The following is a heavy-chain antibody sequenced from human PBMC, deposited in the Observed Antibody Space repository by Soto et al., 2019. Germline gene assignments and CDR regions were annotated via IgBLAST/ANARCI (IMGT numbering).Heavy chain of an antibody. J-gene: IGHJ4*02. CDR3: AKDSSYDSSGYYAY. CDR2: ISGSGVST. D-gene: IGHD3-22*01. CDR1: GFTFSSYA. Sequence: GGSLRLSCAASGFTFSSYAMSWGRQGPGKGLEWGSAISGSGVSTYYADSVKGRFTISRDNSKKTLYLQMNSPRAEDTAVYYCAKDSSYDSSGYYAYWGQGTLVTVSS. V-gene: IGHV3-23*01.